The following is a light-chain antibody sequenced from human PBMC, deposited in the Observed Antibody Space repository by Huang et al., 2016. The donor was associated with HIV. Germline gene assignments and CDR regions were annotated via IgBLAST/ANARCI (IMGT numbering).Light chain of an antibody. CDR1: ESLLYSNGYNY. J-gene: IGKJ4*01. CDR3: MQALQTPLT. Sequence: DIVMTQSPLSLPVTPGEPASISCRSSESLLYSNGYNYLDWYVQKPGQSPQLLIYLGSNRASGVPDRFSGSGSGTDFTLKISRVEAEDVAIYYCMQALQTPLTFGGGTRLEIK. CDR2: LGS. V-gene: IGKV2-28*01.